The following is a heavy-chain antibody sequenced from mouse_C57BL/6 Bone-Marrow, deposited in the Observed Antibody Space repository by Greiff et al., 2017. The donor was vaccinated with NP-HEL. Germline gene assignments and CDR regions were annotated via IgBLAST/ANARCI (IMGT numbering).Heavy chain of an antibody. D-gene: IGHD4-1*01. CDR1: GFTFSNYW. CDR3: TGWGGNYFDY. CDR2: IRLKSDNYAT. V-gene: IGHV6-3*01. Sequence: EVKLVESGGGLVQPGGSMKLSCVASGFTFSNYWMNWVRQSPEKGLEWVAQIRLKSDNYATHYAESVKGRFTISRDDSKSSVYLQMNNLRAEDTGSYYCTGWGGNYFDYWGQGTTLTVSS. J-gene: IGHJ2*01.